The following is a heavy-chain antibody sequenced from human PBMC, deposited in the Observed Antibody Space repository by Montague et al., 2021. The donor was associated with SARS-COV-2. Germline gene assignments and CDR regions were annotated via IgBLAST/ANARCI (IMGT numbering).Heavy chain of an antibody. CDR2: IYYSGST. V-gene: IGHV4-39*01. CDR3: ARFPTSYYYDSKAAPATPDAFDI. Sequence: SETLSLTCTVSGGSIRSSSYYWGWIRQPPGKGLEWTGSIYYSGSTYYNPSLKSRVTIPVDTSKNQFSLELSSVTAADTAVYYCARFPTSYYYDSKAAPATPDAFDIWGQGTMVTVSS. J-gene: IGHJ3*02. D-gene: IGHD3-22*01. CDR1: GGSIRSSSYY.